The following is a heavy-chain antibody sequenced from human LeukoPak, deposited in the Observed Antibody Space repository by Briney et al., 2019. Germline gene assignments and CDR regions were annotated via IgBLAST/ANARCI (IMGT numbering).Heavy chain of an antibody. Sequence: PSETLSLTCTVSGGSISSYYWGWIRQPPGKGLEWIGSIYYSGSTYYNPSLKSRVTISVDTSKNQFPLKLSSVTAADTAVYYCARHHEPRSIRAFDIWGQGTMVTVSS. V-gene: IGHV4-39*01. CDR1: GGSISSYY. CDR2: IYYSGST. CDR3: ARHHEPRSIRAFDI. J-gene: IGHJ3*02.